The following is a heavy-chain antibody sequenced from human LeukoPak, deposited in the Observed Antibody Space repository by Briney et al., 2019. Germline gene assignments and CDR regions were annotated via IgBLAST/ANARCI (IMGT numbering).Heavy chain of an antibody. CDR1: GGSISNTNW. J-gene: IGHJ4*02. Sequence: SGTLSLTCGVSGGSISNTNWWSWLRQPPGQGLEWIGEISLTGLTHYNPSLESRVTVSLDKSKNQLSLNLTSVTAADTAVYYCSRENGAFSPFGYWGQGTLVTV. D-gene: IGHD2-8*01. CDR2: ISLTGLT. CDR3: SRENGAFSPFGY. V-gene: IGHV4-4*02.